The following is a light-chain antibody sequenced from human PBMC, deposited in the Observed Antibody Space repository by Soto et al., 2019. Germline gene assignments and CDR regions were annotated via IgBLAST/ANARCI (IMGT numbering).Light chain of an antibody. Sequence: DIQMTQSPSSLSASVGDRVTITCRASQSISSYLNWYQQKPGKAPKLLIYAASSLQSGVPSRFSGSGSGTDFTLTISSLQPADFGTYYCLQHTSYPWTFGQGTKVDI. CDR1: QSISSY. V-gene: IGKV1-39*01. J-gene: IGKJ1*01. CDR3: LQHTSYPWT. CDR2: AAS.